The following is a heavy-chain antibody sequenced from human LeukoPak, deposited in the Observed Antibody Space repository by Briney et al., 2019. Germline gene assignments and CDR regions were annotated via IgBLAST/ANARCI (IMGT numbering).Heavy chain of an antibody. D-gene: IGHD3-3*01. Sequence: SETLSLTCTVSGYSISSGYYWGWIRQPPGKGLEWIGSIYHSGSTYYNPSLKSRVTISVDTSKNQFSLKLSSVTAADTAVYYCARHRYYDFWSGYYRDAFDIWGQGTMVTVSS. CDR2: IYHSGST. J-gene: IGHJ3*02. CDR3: ARHRYYDFWSGYYRDAFDI. V-gene: IGHV4-38-2*02. CDR1: GYSISSGYY.